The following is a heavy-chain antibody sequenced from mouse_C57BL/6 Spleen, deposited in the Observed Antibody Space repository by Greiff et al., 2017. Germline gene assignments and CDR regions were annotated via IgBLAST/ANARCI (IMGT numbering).Heavy chain of an antibody. CDR1: GYTFTSYW. CDR3: AKGGYYRYYAMDY. Sequence: QVQLKQPGTELVKPGASVKLSCKASGYTFTSYWMHWVKQRPGQGLEWIGNINPSNGGTNYNEKFKSKATLTVDKSSSTAYMQLSSLTSEDSAVYYCAKGGYYRYYAMDYWGQGTSVTVSS. CDR2: INPSNGGT. V-gene: IGHV1-53*01. J-gene: IGHJ4*01. D-gene: IGHD2-3*01.